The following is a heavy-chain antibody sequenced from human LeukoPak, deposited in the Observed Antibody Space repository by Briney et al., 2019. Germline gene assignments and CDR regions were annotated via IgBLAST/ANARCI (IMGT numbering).Heavy chain of an antibody. Sequence: PSETLSLTCAVSGGSISSGGYSWSWIRQHPGKGLEWIGYIYYSGSTYYNPSLKSRVTISVDTSKNQFSLKLSSVTAADTAVYYCAREGGETAIDYWGQGTLVTVSS. CDR1: GGSISSGGYS. J-gene: IGHJ4*02. CDR2: IYYSGST. CDR3: AREGGETAIDY. D-gene: IGHD1-1*01. V-gene: IGHV4-31*11.